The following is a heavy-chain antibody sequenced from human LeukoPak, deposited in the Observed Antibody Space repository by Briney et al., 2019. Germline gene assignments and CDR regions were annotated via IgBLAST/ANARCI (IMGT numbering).Heavy chain of an antibody. J-gene: IGHJ4*02. D-gene: IGHD6-13*01. V-gene: IGHV3-53*01. Sequence: GGSLRLSCAASGFSVSNNYMNWVRQAPGKGLEWVSLIYSRGGTSYADSVKGRFTISRDSSKNTLFLQMNSLRVEDTAVYYCARDPPGIAASGTYYWGQGTLVTVSS. CDR1: GFSVSNNY. CDR2: IYSRGGT. CDR3: ARDPPGIAASGTYY.